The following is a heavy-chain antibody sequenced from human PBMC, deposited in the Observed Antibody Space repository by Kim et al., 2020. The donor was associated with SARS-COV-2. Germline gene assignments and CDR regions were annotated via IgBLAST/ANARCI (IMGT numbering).Heavy chain of an antibody. CDR1: GFTFSSYA. D-gene: IGHD6-19*01. J-gene: IGHJ5*02. Sequence: GGSLRLSCAASGFTFSSYAMHWVRQAPGKGLEWVAVISYDGSNKYYADSVKGRFTISRDNSKNTLYLQMNSLRAEDTAVYYCASTGYSSGWYRGGGFDPWGQGTLVTVSS. V-gene: IGHV3-30*04. CDR2: ISYDGSNK. CDR3: ASTGYSSGWYRGGGFDP.